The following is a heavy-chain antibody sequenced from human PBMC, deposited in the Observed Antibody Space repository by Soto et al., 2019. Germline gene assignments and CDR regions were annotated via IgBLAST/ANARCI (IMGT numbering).Heavy chain of an antibody. Sequence: EVQLVESGGGLVQPGGSLRLSCAASGFTFSSYWMSWVRQAPGKGLEWVANIKQAGSEKYYVDSVKGRFTISRDNAKNSLYLQMNSLRAEDTAVYYCARGRGCITGCHNFDYWGQGTLVTVSS. CDR3: ARGRGCITGCHNFDY. CDR1: GFTFSSYW. J-gene: IGHJ4*02. D-gene: IGHD2-2*01. V-gene: IGHV3-7*01. CDR2: IKQAGSEK.